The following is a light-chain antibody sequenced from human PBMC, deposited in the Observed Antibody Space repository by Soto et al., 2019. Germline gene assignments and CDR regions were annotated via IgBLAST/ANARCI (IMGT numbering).Light chain of an antibody. V-gene: IGKV1-5*01. J-gene: IGKJ5*01. Sequence: DIQMTQSPSTLSASVGDRVTITCRASQSISSWLAWYQQKPGRAPKVLIFDASSLESGVPSRFSGSGSATEFTLTISSLQPEDFATYYCQQFNSYPITFGQGRRLEI. CDR1: QSISSW. CDR3: QQFNSYPIT. CDR2: DAS.